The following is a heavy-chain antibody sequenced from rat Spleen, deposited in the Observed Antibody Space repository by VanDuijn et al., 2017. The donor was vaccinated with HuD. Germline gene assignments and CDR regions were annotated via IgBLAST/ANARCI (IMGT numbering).Heavy chain of an antibody. Sequence: EVQLVESDGGLVQPGRSLKLSCAASGFTFTDYYMAWVRQAPTKGLEWVATISSDGRRNYYRDSVKGRFTISRDNAKSSLYLQMDSLRSEDTATYYCTRAADWGQGVMVTVSS. CDR2: ISSDGRRN. J-gene: IGHJ2*01. CDR3: TRAAD. V-gene: IGHV5-29*01. CDR1: GFTFTDYY.